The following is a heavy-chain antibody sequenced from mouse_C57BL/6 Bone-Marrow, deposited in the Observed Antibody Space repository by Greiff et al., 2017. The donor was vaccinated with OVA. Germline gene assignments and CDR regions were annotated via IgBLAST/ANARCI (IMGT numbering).Heavy chain of an antibody. CDR1: GYTFTDYY. CDR2: INPNNGGT. D-gene: IGHD4-1*01. Sequence: EVQLQQSGPELVKPGASVKISCKASGYTFTDYYMNWVKQSHGKSLEWIGDINPNNGGTSYNQKFKGKATLTVDKSSSTAYMELRSLTSEDSAVYYWARSPKNWGPYWYFDVWGTGTTVTVSS. J-gene: IGHJ1*03. V-gene: IGHV1-26*01. CDR3: ARSPKNWGPYWYFDV.